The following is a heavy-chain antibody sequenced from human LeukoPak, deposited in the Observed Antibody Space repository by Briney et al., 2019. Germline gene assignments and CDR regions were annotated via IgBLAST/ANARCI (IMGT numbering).Heavy chain of an antibody. CDR2: IYYRGST. D-gene: IGHD5-18*01. J-gene: IGHJ6*03. CDR3: ARGDKGYSYGYYYYMDV. CDR1: GGSISSTNYY. V-gene: IGHV4-39*07. Sequence: PSETLSLTCTVSGGSISSTNYYWGWIRQPPGKGLEWIGSIYYRGSTYYNPSLQSRVTISVDTSKNQFSLKLSSVTAADTAVYYCARGDKGYSYGYYYYMDVWGKGTTVTISS.